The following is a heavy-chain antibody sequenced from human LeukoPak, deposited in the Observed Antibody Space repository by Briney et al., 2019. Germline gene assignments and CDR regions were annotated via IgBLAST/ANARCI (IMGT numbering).Heavy chain of an antibody. Sequence: ASVKVSCKASGYAFTDYYVHWVRQAPGQGLEWMGRINPNTGGTNYAQKFQGRVTMTRDTSSSTTYLELSRLSADDTAGYYCARFGALWFGESSPLFDYWGQGTLVTVYS. V-gene: IGHV1-2*02. CDR2: INPNTGGT. J-gene: IGHJ4*02. D-gene: IGHD3-10*01. CDR1: GYAFTDYY. CDR3: ARFGALWFGESSPLFDY.